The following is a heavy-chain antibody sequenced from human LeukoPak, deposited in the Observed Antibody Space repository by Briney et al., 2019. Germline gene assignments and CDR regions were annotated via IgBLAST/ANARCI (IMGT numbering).Heavy chain of an antibody. CDR1: GFTFSSYA. D-gene: IGHD3-22*01. Sequence: GGSLRLSCAASGFTFSSYAMSWVRQAPGKGPEWVSAISGSGGSTYYADSVKGRFTISRDNSKNTLYLQMNSLRAEDTAVYYCAKDGVGATYYYDSSGYYLDYWGQGTLVTVSS. V-gene: IGHV3-23*01. CDR3: AKDGVGATYYYDSSGYYLDY. CDR2: ISGSGGST. J-gene: IGHJ4*02.